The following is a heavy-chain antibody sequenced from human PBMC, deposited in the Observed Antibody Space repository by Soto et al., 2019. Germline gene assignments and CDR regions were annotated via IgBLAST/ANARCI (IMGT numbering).Heavy chain of an antibody. CDR1: GYSFTSYW. V-gene: IGHV5-51*01. CDR2: IYPGDSDI. Sequence: GESLKISCKGSGYSFTSYWIGWVRQMPGKGLEWMGIIYPGDSDIRYSPSFQGQVTISADKSISTAYLQWSSLKASDTAMYYCARHPIVVVPAAIWAAFDIWGQGTMVTVSS. J-gene: IGHJ3*02. CDR3: ARHPIVVVPAAIWAAFDI. D-gene: IGHD2-2*02.